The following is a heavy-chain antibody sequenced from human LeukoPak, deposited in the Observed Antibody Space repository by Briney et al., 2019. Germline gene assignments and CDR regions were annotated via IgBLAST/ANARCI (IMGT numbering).Heavy chain of an antibody. CDR2: INPNSGGT. Sequence: ASVKVSCKASGFTFTGYYMEWVRQAPGQGLEWMGWINPNSGGTNYAQKFQGRVTVTRDTSTNTAYMERGRLRSDDTAVYYCARGSMGYLFDYWGQGTLVTVSS. D-gene: IGHD3-3*02. CDR1: GFTFTGYY. V-gene: IGHV1-2*02. CDR3: ARGSMGYLFDY. J-gene: IGHJ4*02.